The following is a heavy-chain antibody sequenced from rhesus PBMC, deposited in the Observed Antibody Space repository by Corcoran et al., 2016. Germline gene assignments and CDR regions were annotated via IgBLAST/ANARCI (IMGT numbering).Heavy chain of an antibody. CDR2: IGGVRGST. CDR1: GGSIRGYS. Sequence: VQLQDSGPGLVKPSETLSLTCAVSGGSIRGYSWNWIRPPPGKGLEWIWYIGGVRGSTYSNPSRKIRVTISTDTSKNPFSLKLNSVTAADTALYYCARSGYSGLDSWGQGVVVTVSS. V-gene: IGHV4-165*02. J-gene: IGHJ6*01. CDR3: ARSGYSGLDS. D-gene: IGHD5-12*01.